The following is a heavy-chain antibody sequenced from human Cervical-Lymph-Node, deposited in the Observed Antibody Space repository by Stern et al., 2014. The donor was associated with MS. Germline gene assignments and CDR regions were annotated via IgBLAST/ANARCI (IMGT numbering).Heavy chain of an antibody. Sequence: EVQLVESGGGFVQPGGSLKLSCVASGIIFNVSPMHWVRQASGKGLEWVGRIRTKDDNYATAYAASVEGRFTISRDDSTDTTYLQMHSLKTEDTAVYYCTPGAYDYWGQGTLVTVAS. CDR1: GIIFNVSP. J-gene: IGHJ4*02. CDR2: IRTKDDNYAT. D-gene: IGHD4/OR15-4a*01. CDR3: TPGAYDY. V-gene: IGHV3-73*01.